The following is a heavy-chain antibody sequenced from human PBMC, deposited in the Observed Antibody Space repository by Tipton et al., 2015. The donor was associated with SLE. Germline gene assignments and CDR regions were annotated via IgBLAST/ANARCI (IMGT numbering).Heavy chain of an antibody. CDR1: GGSISSSSYY. J-gene: IGHJ4*02. CDR3: ARDEYRYDGTGYHLLGHFDY. D-gene: IGHD3-22*01. V-gene: IGHV4-39*07. Sequence: TLSLTCTVSGGSISSSSYYWGWIRQPPGKGLEWIGNIYYTGNTFYDPSLKSRVTISLDTSKNQFSLKLSSVTAADTAVYYCARDEYRYDGTGYHLLGHFDYWGQGSLVIVSS. CDR2: IYYTGNT.